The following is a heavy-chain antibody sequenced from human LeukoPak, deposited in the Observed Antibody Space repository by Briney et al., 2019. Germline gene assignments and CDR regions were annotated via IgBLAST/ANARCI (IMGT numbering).Heavy chain of an antibody. V-gene: IGHV4-39*01. D-gene: IGHD1-26*01. CDR2: IYSSGST. CDR3: AKSGGYGLIDY. J-gene: IGHJ4*02. CDR1: GASVSGSNYY. Sequence: PSETLSLTCAVSGASVSGSNYYWGWIRQPPGKGLEWIGNIYSSGSTYYNASLQGRVTISIDTSKNQFSLRLNSVTAADTAMYYCAKSGGYGLIDYWGQGTRVTVSS.